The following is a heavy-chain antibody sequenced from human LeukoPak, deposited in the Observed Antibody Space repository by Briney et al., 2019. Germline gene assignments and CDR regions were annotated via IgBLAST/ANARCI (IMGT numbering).Heavy chain of an antibody. CDR2: ISSNGYNT. V-gene: IGHV3-64*01. Sequence: GGSLRLSCAASGFTFSNYAMHWVRQAPGKGLEYVSAISSNGYNTYYANSVRGRFTISRDNSNNTLYLQMGSLRAEDMAVYYCARVAVAGHHFDYWGQGTLVTVS. CDR3: ARVAVAGHHFDY. J-gene: IGHJ4*02. CDR1: GFTFSNYA. D-gene: IGHD6-19*01.